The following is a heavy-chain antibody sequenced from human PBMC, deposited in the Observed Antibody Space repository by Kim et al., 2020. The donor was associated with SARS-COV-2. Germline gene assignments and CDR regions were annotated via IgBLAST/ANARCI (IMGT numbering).Heavy chain of an antibody. CDR1: GFTFSNAW. Sequence: GGSLRLSCAASGFTFSNAWMSWVRQAPGKGLKWVGRIKSKTDGGTTDYAAPVKGRFTISRDDSKNTLDLQMNSLKTEDTAVYYCTTELNPMVGNGYYYYGTDVWGQGTTLTVSS. D-gene: IGHD3-10*01. CDR3: TTELNPMVGNGYYYYGTDV. CDR2: IKSKTDGGTT. J-gene: IGHJ6*02. V-gene: IGHV3-15*01.